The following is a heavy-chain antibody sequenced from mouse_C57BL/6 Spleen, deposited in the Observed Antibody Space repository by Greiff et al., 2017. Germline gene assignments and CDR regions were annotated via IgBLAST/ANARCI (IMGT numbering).Heavy chain of an antibody. D-gene: IGHD1-1*01. V-gene: IGHV1-62-2*01. Sequence: QVQLQQSGAELVKPGASVKLSCKASGYTFTEYTIHWVKQRSGQGLEWIGWFYPGSGSIKYNEKFKVKATLTADKSSSTVYMELSRLTSEDSAVYFCARHEDYYGSRSSYAMDYWGQGTSVTVSS. CDR1: GYTFTEYT. CDR3: ARHEDYYGSRSSYAMDY. J-gene: IGHJ4*01. CDR2: FYPGSGSI.